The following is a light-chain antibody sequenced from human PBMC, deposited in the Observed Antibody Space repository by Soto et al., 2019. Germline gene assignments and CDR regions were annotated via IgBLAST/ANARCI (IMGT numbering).Light chain of an antibody. CDR1: QGINNY. J-gene: IGKJ5*01. CDR3: LQHKSYPIT. Sequence: IQMTQSPSAMSASVGDTFTISCRASQGINNYLAWFQQKPGKVPKRLIYTASNLQSGVPSRFSGSGSGTEFTLTISSLQPEDFATYYCLQHKSYPITFGQGTRLEIK. V-gene: IGKV1-17*03. CDR2: TAS.